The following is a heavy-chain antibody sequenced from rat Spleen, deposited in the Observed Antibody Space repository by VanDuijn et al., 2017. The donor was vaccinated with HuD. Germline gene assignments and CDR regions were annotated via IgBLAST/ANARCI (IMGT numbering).Heavy chain of an antibody. J-gene: IGHJ2*01. V-gene: IGHV5-22*01. Sequence: EVQLVESGGGLVQPGRSMKLSCAASGFTFSDYYMAWVRQAPKKGLEWVASISYEGSSTYYGDSVKGRFTIYRDNAKSTLYLQMNSLRSEDTATYYCARGHYSGLYWGQGVRVTVSS. CDR3: ARGHYSGLY. D-gene: IGHD1-1*01. CDR2: ISYEGSST. CDR1: GFTFSDYY.